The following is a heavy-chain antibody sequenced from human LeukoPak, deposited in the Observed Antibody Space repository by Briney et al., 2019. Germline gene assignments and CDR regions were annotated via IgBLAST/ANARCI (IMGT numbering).Heavy chain of an antibody. V-gene: IGHV1-18*01. Sequence: VASVKVSCQASGYTFTTFGISWVRQTPGRGLEWMGYISGRSDDINFAQNFQDRLTMTTDTSTSTAYMELERLTSDDTAVYYCARDWDGWTDSFHPWGQGTLVTVSS. CDR2: ISGRSDDI. CDR3: ARDWDGWTDSFHP. CDR1: GYTFTTFG. J-gene: IGHJ1*01. D-gene: IGHD1-26*01.